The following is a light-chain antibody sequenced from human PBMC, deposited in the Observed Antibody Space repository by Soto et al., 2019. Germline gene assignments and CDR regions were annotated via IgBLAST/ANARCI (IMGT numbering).Light chain of an antibody. CDR2: DAS. Sequence: DIQMTQSPSTLSASVGDRVIITCRASQSISSWLAWYQQKPGIVPNLLIYDASSLESGVPSRFSGSGSGTEFTLTITSLQPDDFATYYCQQYQSYWTFGQGTKVEIK. CDR3: QQYQSYWT. CDR1: QSISSW. J-gene: IGKJ1*01. V-gene: IGKV1-5*01.